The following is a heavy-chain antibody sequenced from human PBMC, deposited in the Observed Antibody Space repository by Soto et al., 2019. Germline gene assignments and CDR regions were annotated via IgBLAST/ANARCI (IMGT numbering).Heavy chain of an antibody. CDR1: GFTFSSYA. Sequence: EAQLLXSGGGLVQPGGSLRLSCAVSGFTFSSYAMSWVRQAPGKGLEWVSAISGRGESTYYADSVKGRFTXXXXXSKXXXXXXXXXXXXXXXXXXXXXRXREXQLSRGYXGMDVWGQGTTVTVSS. D-gene: IGHD2-2*01. V-gene: IGHV3-23*01. J-gene: IGHJ6*02. CDR3: XRXREXQLSRGYXGMDV. CDR2: ISGRGEST.